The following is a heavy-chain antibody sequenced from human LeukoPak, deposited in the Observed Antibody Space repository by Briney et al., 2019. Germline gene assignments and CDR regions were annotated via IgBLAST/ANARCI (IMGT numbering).Heavy chain of an antibody. Sequence: GGSLRLSCAASGFTLSSYRMNLGRPAPGEGLEWVSSISSSSSYIYYADSVKGRFTISRDNAKNSLYLQMNSLRAEDTAVYYCARVGCSSTSCFDAFDIWGQGTMVTVSS. CDR3: ARVGCSSTSCFDAFDI. V-gene: IGHV3-21*01. J-gene: IGHJ3*02. CDR2: ISSSSSYI. D-gene: IGHD2-2*01. CDR1: GFTLSSYR.